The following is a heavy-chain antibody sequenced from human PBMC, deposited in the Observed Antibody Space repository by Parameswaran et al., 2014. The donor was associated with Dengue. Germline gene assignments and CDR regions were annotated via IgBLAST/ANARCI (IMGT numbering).Heavy chain of an antibody. J-gene: IGHJ6*02. Sequence: WVRQAPGQGLEWMGWIGAYNGNTNYTQKFQGRVTMTTDTSTSTAYMELRSLRSDDTAVYYCARGLTMVRGVSSMDVWGQGTTVTVSS. CDR2: IGAYNGNT. CDR3: ARGLTMVRGVSSMDV. D-gene: IGHD3-10*01. V-gene: IGHV1-18*01.